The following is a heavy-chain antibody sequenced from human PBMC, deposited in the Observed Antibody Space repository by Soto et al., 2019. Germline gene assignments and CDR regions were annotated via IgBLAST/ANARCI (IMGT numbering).Heavy chain of an antibody. D-gene: IGHD3-22*01. Sequence: SETLSLTCTVSGDSINNFYWSWIRQPPGKGLEWIGYIYYSGSTNYNPPLKSRVTISVDTSKNQFSLKLNSVTAADTAVYYCARPKDYDDCLDLWGQGTLVTVSS. J-gene: IGHJ4*02. CDR2: IYYSGST. CDR3: ARPKDYDDCLDL. V-gene: IGHV4-59*01. CDR1: GDSINNFY.